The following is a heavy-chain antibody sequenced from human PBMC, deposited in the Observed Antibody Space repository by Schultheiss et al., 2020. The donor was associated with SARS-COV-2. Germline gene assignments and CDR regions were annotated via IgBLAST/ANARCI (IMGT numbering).Heavy chain of an antibody. J-gene: IGHJ1*01. Sequence: GESLKISCAASGFTFSSYGMHWVRQAPGKGLEWVAVIWYDGSNKYYADSVKGRFTISRDNSKNTLYLQMNSLRAEDTAVYYCARDRDYGDYGVALFQHWGQGTLVTVSS. V-gene: IGHV3-33*01. CDR3: ARDRDYGDYGVALFQH. CDR1: GFTFSSYG. D-gene: IGHD4-17*01. CDR2: IWYDGSNK.